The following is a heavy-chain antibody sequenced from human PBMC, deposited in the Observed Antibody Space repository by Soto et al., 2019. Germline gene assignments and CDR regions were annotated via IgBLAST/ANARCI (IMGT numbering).Heavy chain of an antibody. CDR3: ARVPNSNYGENWFDP. V-gene: IGHV1-69*01. CDR2: IIPIFHKA. Sequence: QVQLVQSGAEVKKPGSSVKVSCKASGDTFSRYAISWVRQAPGQGLEWMGGIIPIFHKAKYAQKFQGRVTITADESTSTAYMELSSLRSEDTAVYYCARVPNSNYGENWFDPWGQGTLVTVSS. J-gene: IGHJ5*02. D-gene: IGHD1-7*01. CDR1: GDTFSRYA.